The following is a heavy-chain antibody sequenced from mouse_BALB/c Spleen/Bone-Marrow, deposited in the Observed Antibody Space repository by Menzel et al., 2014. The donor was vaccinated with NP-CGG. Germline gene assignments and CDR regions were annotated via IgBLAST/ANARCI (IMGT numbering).Heavy chain of an antibody. V-gene: IGHV1S56*01. CDR1: GYTFTSYY. Sequence: QVQLQQSGPELVKPGPSVRISCKASGYTFTSYYIHWVKQRPGQGLEWIGWIYPGNVNTNYNEKFKGKATLTADKSSSKAYMQRSSLTSEDSAVCFCARGGCDGAWFAYWGQGTLVTVSA. CDR2: IYPGNVNT. J-gene: IGHJ3*01. CDR3: ARGGCDGAWFAY.